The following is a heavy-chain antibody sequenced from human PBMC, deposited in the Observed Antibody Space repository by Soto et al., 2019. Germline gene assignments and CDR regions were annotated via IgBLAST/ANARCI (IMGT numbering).Heavy chain of an antibody. Sequence: PSETLSLTCTVSGGSISSYYWSWIRQPPGKGLEWIGFVYYSGATSCNPSLKSRVSMSIDTTKNQFSLKLSSVTAADTAVYYCASQGYCANGVCFGWFDPWGQGTLVTVSS. CDR2: VYYSGAT. D-gene: IGHD2-8*01. CDR3: ASQGYCANGVCFGWFDP. V-gene: IGHV4-59*01. J-gene: IGHJ5*02. CDR1: GGSISSYY.